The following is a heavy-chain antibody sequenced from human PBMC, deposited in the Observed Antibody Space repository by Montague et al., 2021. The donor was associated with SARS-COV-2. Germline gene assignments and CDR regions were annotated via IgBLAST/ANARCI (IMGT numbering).Heavy chain of an antibody. CDR1: GFTFSSYA. CDR3: ARDQFTPELLWCGELYQNGMDV. D-gene: IGHD3-10*01. V-gene: IGHV3-30-3*01. J-gene: IGHJ6*02. CDR2: ISYDGSNK. Sequence: SLRLSCAASGFTFSSYATPWVRQAPGKGLEWVAVISYDGSNKYYADSVKGRFTISRDNSKNTLYLQMNSLRAEDTAVYYCARDQFTPELLWCGELYQNGMDVWGQGTTVTVSS.